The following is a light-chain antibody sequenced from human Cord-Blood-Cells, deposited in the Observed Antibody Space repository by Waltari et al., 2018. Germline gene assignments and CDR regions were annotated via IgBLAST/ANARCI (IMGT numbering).Light chain of an antibody. CDR1: RPNHGSNT. V-gene: IGLV1-44*01. J-gene: IGLJ2*01. CDR3: AAWDDSLNGVV. Sequence: QSVLTQPPSASGTPGQRVPISCSGTRPNHGSNTVNWYQQLPGTAPKLLIYSNNQRPSGVPDRFSGSKSGTSASLAISGLQSEDEADYYCAAWDDSLNGVVFGGGTKLTVL. CDR2: SNN.